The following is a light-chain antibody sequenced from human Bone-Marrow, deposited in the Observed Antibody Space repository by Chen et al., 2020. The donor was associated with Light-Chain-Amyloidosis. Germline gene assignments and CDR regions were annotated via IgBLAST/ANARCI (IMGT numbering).Light chain of an antibody. Sequence: DIVLTTSPDSLAVSLGLRASINCKSSQSLLYSSNNKNYLAWYQQKPGQPPKLLISWASIRESGVPDRFSGSGSGTDFTLTISSLQAEDVAVYYCQQYYSTPRTFGQGTKVEIK. CDR3: QQYYSTPRT. V-gene: IGKV4-1*01. CDR2: WAS. CDR1: QSLLYSSNNKNY. J-gene: IGKJ1*01.